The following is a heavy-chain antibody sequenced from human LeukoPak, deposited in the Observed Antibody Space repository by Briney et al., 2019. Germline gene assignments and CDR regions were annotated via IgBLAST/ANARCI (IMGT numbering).Heavy chain of an antibody. D-gene: IGHD3-22*01. J-gene: IGHJ4*02. CDR3: ARGGDYYDSSGYHFDY. CDR1: GYTFTSYY. V-gene: IGHV1-46*01. Sequence: VASVNVSCKASGYTFTSYYIHWVRQAPGQGLEWMGIINPSGGSTSYAQKFQGRVTMTRDTSTSTVYMELSSLRSEDTAVYYCARGGDYYDSSGYHFDYWGQGTLVTVSS. CDR2: INPSGGST.